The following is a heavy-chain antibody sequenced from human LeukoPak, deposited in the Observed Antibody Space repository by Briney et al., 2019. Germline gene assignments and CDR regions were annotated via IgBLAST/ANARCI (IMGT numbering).Heavy chain of an antibody. J-gene: IGHJ4*02. Sequence: GGSLRLSCEASGFTFSSHAMAWVRQAPGKGLEWVSAIGGLGGSTYYADSVKGRFTISRDNSKYTVYLEMNSLRAEDTALYYCARDPGVVAFHYFDFWGQGILVTVSS. CDR1: GFTFSSHA. CDR2: IGGLGGST. V-gene: IGHV3-23*01. D-gene: IGHD3-3*01. CDR3: ARDPGVVAFHYFDF.